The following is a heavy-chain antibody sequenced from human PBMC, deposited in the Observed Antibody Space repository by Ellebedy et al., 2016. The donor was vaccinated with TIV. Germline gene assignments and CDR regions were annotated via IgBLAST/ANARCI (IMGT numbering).Heavy chain of an antibody. D-gene: IGHD6-19*01. CDR3: ARFPANSGWFCDY. J-gene: IGHJ4*02. CDR1: GYSFSDYW. Sequence: GESLKISCKGSGYSFSDYWIAWVRQMPGKGLEWMGIIYPDDSDARYSPSFQGQVTISADKSINTAYLQWSSLKASDTAMYYCARFPANSGWFCDYWGQGTLVTVSS. CDR2: IYPDDSDA. V-gene: IGHV5-51*01.